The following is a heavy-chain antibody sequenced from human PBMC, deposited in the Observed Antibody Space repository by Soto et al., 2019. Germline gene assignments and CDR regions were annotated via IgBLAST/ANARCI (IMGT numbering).Heavy chain of an antibody. CDR1: GFIFRNDY. CDR2: TNKDGSEA. CDR3: GRVPLDGNYANGVDV. D-gene: IGHD4-17*01. V-gene: IGHV3-7*03. Sequence: PGGSLRLSCVASGFIFRNDYMSWVRQAPGKGLEWVAKTNKDGSEAYYVDSVKGRFIISRDNAKNSLLLQMNSLRADDTAVYYCGRVPLDGNYANGVDVWGQGTTVTVSS. J-gene: IGHJ6*02.